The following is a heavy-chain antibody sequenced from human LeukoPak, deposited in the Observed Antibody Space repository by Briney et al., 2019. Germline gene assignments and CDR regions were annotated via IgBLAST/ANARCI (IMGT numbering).Heavy chain of an antibody. Sequence: ASVKVSCKGSGGTFSSYTISWVRQAPGPGLERMGRIIPLLGIANYAQKFQGRVTITAEKSTSTAYMELSRLRSQDTAVYYCARENEPMQHFDYWGQGTLVTVSS. D-gene: IGHD1-1*01. CDR3: ARENEPMQHFDY. J-gene: IGHJ4*02. V-gene: IGHV1-69*04. CDR2: IIPLLGIA. CDR1: GGTFSSYT.